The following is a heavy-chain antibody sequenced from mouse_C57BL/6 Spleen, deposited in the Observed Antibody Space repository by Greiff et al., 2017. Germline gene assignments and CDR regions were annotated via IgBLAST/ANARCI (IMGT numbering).Heavy chain of an antibody. CDR3: ARYFTTVGDYFDY. CDR2: IRNKANGYTT. Sequence: EVHLVESGGGLVQPGGSLSLSCAASGFTFTDYYMSWVRQPPGKALEWLGFIRNKANGYTTEYSASVKGRFTISRDNSQSILYLQMNALRAEDSATYYCARYFTTVGDYFDYWGQGTTLTVSS. J-gene: IGHJ2*01. D-gene: IGHD1-1*01. V-gene: IGHV7-3*01. CDR1: GFTFTDYY.